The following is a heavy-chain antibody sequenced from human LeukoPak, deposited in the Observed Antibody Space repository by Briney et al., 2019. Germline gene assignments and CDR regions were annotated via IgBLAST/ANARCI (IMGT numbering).Heavy chain of an antibody. V-gene: IGHV1-2*02. J-gene: IGHJ4*02. CDR3: ARVPDYVWGTCRYYFDY. CDR1: GYTFTGYY. D-gene: IGHD3-16*02. CDR2: INPNSGGT. Sequence: GASVKVSCKASGYTFTGYYMHWVRQAPGQGLEWMGWINPNSGGTNYAQKFQGRVTMTRDTSISTAYMELSRLRSDDTAVYYCARVPDYVWGTCRYYFDYWGQGTLVTVSS.